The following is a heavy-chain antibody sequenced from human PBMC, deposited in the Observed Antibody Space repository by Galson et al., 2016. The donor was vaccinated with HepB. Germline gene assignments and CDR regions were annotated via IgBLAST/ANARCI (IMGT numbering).Heavy chain of an antibody. D-gene: IGHD3-16*01. CDR1: GYSFTSYW. Sequence: QSGAEVKKPGESLKISCKGSGYSFTSYWIGWVRQMPGKGLEWMGSIYPGDSETRYSPSLQGQVTISADKSISTAYLQWSSLKASDSAMYYCARQSNDYIWGTYSFAQLNWFDPWGQGTLVTVSS. J-gene: IGHJ5*02. CDR3: ARQSNDYIWGTYSFAQLNWFDP. CDR2: IYPGDSET. V-gene: IGHV5-51*01.